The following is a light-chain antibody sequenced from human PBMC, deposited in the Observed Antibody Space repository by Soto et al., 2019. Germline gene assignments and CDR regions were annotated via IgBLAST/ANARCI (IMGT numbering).Light chain of an antibody. Sequence: SYELTQPPSVSVAPGKTARITCGGNNIGSESAHWYQQKPGQAPVLVIYYDSDRPSGIPERFSGSNSGNTATLTISRVEAGDEADYYCQVWDSSSDHVVFGGGTKLTVL. CDR1: NIGSES. V-gene: IGLV3-21*04. CDR2: YDS. J-gene: IGLJ2*01. CDR3: QVWDSSSDHVV.